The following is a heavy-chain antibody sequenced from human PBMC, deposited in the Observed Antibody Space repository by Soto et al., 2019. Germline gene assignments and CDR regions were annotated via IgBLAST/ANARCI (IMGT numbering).Heavy chain of an antibody. CDR2: ISAYNGNT. V-gene: IGHV1-18*01. Sequence: GASVKVSCKASGYTFTSHGISWVRQAPGQGLEWMGWISAYNGNTNYAQKLQGRVTMTTDTSTSTAYMELRSLRSDDTAVYYCARAIPHILTGYPDYWGQGTLVTVSS. D-gene: IGHD3-9*01. J-gene: IGHJ4*02. CDR3: ARAIPHILTGYPDY. CDR1: GYTFTSHG.